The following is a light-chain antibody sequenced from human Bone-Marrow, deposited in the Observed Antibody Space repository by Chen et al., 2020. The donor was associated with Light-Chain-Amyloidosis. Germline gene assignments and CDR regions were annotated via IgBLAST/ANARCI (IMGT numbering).Light chain of an antibody. CDR3: QQSSSSPIT. CDR1: QSVHANY. J-gene: IGKJ5*01. CDR2: GTS. V-gene: IGKV3-20*01. Sequence: EIVLTQSPGTLSLSPGERVTLSCRASQSVHANYLTWYQQKPGQAPRLLISGTSSRAAGIPERFSGSGSGTDFTLTISRLEPGDFAVYYCQQSSSSPITFGQGTRLEIK.